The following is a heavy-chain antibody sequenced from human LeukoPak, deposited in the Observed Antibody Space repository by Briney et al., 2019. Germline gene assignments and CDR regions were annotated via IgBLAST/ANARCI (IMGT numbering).Heavy chain of an antibody. D-gene: IGHD1-1*01. Sequence: GGSLRLSCAASGFTFDDYGMTWVRQAPGKGLEWVSGINWNGGSIGYVDSVKGRFTSSRDNAKNSLYLQMNSLRAEDTALYYCARGRSGRHVFDIWGQGTMVTVSS. CDR2: INWNGGSI. CDR1: GFTFDDYG. V-gene: IGHV3-20*04. J-gene: IGHJ3*02. CDR3: ARGRSGRHVFDI.